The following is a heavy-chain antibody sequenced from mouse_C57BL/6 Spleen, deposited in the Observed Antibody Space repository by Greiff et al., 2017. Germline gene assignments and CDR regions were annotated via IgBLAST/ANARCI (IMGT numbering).Heavy chain of an antibody. V-gene: IGHV1-52*01. CDR2: IDPSDSET. CDR3: ARGERNYCYFEG. Sequence: QVQLQQPGAELVRPGSSVKLSCKASGYTFTSYWMHWVKQRPIQGLEWIGNIDPSDSETHYNQKFKDKATVTVDKSSSTTDMQLSSLPSEDSAVYYCARGERNYCYFEGWGTGTTVTVSS. CDR1: GYTFTSYW. J-gene: IGHJ1*03.